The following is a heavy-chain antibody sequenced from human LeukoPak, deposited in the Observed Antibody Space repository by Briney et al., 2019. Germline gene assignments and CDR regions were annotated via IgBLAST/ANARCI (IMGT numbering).Heavy chain of an antibody. Sequence: GESLKISCKGSGYSFTTYWIGWVRQMPGKGLEWMGMIYPGDSDTRYSPSFEGQVTISADKSISTAYLQWSSLKASDTAMYYCARRYTSDSSAYTLDYWGQGTLVTVPS. D-gene: IGHD3-22*01. CDR1: GYSFTTYW. J-gene: IGHJ4*02. CDR2: IYPGDSDT. V-gene: IGHV5-51*01. CDR3: ARRYTSDSSAYTLDY.